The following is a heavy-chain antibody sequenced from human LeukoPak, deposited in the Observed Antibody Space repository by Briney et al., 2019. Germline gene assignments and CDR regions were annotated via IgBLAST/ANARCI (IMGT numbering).Heavy chain of an antibody. D-gene: IGHD6-13*01. J-gene: IGHJ5*02. CDR2: IYHSGTT. CDR1: GGSFSGYY. Sequence: SETLSLTCAVYGGSFSGYYWSWIRQPPGRGLEWIGSIYHSGTTYYNPSLKSRVTISVDTSKNQFSLKLTSVTAADTAVYYCARGYSSSWYFNWFDPWGQGTLVTVSS. CDR3: ARGYSSSWYFNWFDP. V-gene: IGHV4-34*01.